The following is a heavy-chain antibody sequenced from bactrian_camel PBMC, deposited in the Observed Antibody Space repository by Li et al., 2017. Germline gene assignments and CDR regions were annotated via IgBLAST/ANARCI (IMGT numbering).Heavy chain of an antibody. Sequence: HVQLVESGGDSVQAGGSLRFSCAAPKDHYEISTMGWFRQAPGKEREGVATIATDDTTTYADSVKGRFTISRDNAKNTLYLQMNSLNPEDTAMYYCAARSAGYYKQCGLDYECEWLGQGTQVTVS. V-gene: IGHV3S53*01. D-gene: IGHD2*01. CDR3: AARSAGYYKQCGLDYECEW. CDR2: IATDDTT. J-gene: IGHJ4*01. CDR1: KDHYEIST.